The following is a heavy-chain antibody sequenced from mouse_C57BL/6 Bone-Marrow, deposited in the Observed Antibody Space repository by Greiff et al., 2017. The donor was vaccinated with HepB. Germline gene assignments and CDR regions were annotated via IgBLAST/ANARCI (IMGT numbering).Heavy chain of an antibody. CDR2: ISSGGSYT. D-gene: IGHD4-1*01. CDR1: GFTFSSYG. V-gene: IGHV5-6*01. Sequence: EVKLMESGGDLVKPGGSLKLSCAASGFTFSSYGMSWVRQTPDKRLEWVATISSGGSYTYYPDSVKGRFTISRDNAKNTLYLQMSSLKSEDTAMYYCARLGILAWFAYWGEGSLGTVSA. CDR3: ARLGILAWFAY. J-gene: IGHJ3*01.